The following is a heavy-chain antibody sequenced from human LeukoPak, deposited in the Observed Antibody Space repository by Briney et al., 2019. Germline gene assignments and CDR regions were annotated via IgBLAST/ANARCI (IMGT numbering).Heavy chain of an antibody. CDR1: GFTVSSNY. CDR3: ARDRDYDSSGYYYNDY. Sequence: GGSLRLSCAASGFTVSSNYMSWVRQAPGKGLEWVSVTYSGGSTYYADSVKGRFTISRDNSKNTLYLQMNSLRAEDTAVYYCARDRDYDSSGYYYNDYWGQGTLVTVSS. CDR2: TYSGGST. D-gene: IGHD3-22*01. J-gene: IGHJ4*02. V-gene: IGHV3-66*02.